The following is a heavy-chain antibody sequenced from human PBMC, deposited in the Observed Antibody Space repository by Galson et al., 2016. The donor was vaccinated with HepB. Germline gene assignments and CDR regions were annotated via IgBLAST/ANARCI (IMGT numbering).Heavy chain of an antibody. V-gene: IGHV3-9*01. D-gene: IGHD3-16*01. J-gene: IGHJ6*02. CDR3: VRDMAPGGAGV. CDR2: IYYNSDRI. CDR1: GFTCDDSA. Sequence: SMRLSCAASGFTCDDSAMHWVRQTPGKGLESVSGIYYNSDRIGYADSVRGRFHISRDNARKALYLQMNSLEPEDSALYYCVRDMAPGGAGVCGQGTTVTVSS.